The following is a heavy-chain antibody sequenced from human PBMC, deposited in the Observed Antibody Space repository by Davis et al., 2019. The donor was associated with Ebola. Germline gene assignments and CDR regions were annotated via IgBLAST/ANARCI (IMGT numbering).Heavy chain of an antibody. J-gene: IGHJ3*02. CDR2: ISWNSGSI. CDR3: ADQKNYASDI. V-gene: IGHV3-9*01. CDR1: GFTFSSYA. Sequence: GGSLRLSCPPPGFTFSSYAMHWVRHAPGKGLEWVSGISWNSGSIGYADSVNGRFTISRDNAKNTLYLQMNSLRDEDTAVYYCADQKNYASDIWGQGTMVTVSS.